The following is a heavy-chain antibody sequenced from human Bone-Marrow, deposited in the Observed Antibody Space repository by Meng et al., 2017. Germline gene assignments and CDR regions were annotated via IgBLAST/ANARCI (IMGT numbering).Heavy chain of an antibody. CDR3: AREWPSSGWYGYTGAFDI. D-gene: IGHD6-19*01. V-gene: IGHV3-23*01. J-gene: IGHJ3*02. Sequence: GESLKISCAASGFTFSSYAMSWVRQAPGKGLEWVSAISGSGGSTYYADSVKGRFTISRDNSKNTLYLQMNSLRAEDTAVYYCAREWPSSGWYGYTGAFDIWGQGTMVTVSS. CDR1: GFTFSSYA. CDR2: ISGSGGST.